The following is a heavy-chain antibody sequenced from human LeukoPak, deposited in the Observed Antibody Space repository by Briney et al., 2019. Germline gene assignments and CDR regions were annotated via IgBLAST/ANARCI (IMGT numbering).Heavy chain of an antibody. J-gene: IGHJ6*03. V-gene: IGHV4-61*02. D-gene: IGHD3-10*01. CDR2: IYTSGST. CDR1: GGSISSGSYY. CDR3: ARTTMVRGVRDYYYYYYMDV. Sequence: PSQTLSLTCTVSGGSISSGSYYWSWIRQPAGKGLEWIGRIYTSGSTNYNPSLKSRVTISVDTSKNQFSLKLSSVTAADTAVYYCARTTMVRGVRDYYYYYYMDVWGKGTTVTISS.